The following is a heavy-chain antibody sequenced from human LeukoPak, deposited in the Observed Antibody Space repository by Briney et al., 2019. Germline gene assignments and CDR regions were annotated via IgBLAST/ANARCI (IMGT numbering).Heavy chain of an antibody. CDR3: ARIPIAARGHFDY. CDR1: GDSISSYY. CDR2: ISYSGST. Sequence: SETLSLTCTVSGDSISSYYWSWIRQPPGKGLEWIGYISYSGSTNYNPSLKSRVTISVDTSKNQFSLKLSSVTAADTAVYYCARIPIAARGHFDYWGQGTLVTVSS. D-gene: IGHD6-6*01. J-gene: IGHJ4*02. V-gene: IGHV4-59*01.